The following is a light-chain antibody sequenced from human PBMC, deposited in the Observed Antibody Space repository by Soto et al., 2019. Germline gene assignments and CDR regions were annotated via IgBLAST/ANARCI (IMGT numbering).Light chain of an antibody. CDR3: QQHGVSPRFI. Sequence: EVVLTQSPGTLSLSPGERATLSCRASQSVVDNYLAWYQQKPGQAPRLLIYGASSRATGIPDRFSGSGSGTDFSLTISRLEPEDFAVYYCQQHGVSPRFIFGKGTKLEI. J-gene: IGKJ2*01. V-gene: IGKV3-20*01. CDR2: GAS. CDR1: QSVVDNY.